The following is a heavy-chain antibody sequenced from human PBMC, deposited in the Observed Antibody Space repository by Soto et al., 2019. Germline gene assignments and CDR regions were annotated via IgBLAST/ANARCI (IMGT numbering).Heavy chain of an antibody. CDR2: IYYSGST. CDR1: GGSISGHY. Sequence: QVQLQESGPGLVKPSETLSLGCNVSGGSISGHYWSWVRQTPGKGLEWIGYIYYSGSTNYNPSLKSRVTISVDTSKNHFSLRLTSVTAADTAVYYCARGPYYDLIWNYYYMDVWGKGTTVTVSS. D-gene: IGHD3-16*01. CDR3: ARGPYYDLIWNYYYMDV. J-gene: IGHJ6*03. V-gene: IGHV4-59*08.